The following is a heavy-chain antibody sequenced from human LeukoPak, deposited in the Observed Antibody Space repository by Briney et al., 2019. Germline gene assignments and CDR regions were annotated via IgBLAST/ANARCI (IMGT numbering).Heavy chain of an antibody. CDR1: GGTFSSYA. D-gene: IGHD3-22*01. CDR2: IIPIFGTA. J-gene: IGHJ5*02. Sequence: ASVKVSCKASGGTFSSYAISWVRQAPGQGLEWMGGIIPIFGTANYAQKFQGRVTITADKSTSTAYMELSSLRSEDTAVYYCARDGYYYDSSGYYVGFDPWGQGTLVTVSS. CDR3: ARDGYYYDSSGYYVGFDP. V-gene: IGHV1-69*06.